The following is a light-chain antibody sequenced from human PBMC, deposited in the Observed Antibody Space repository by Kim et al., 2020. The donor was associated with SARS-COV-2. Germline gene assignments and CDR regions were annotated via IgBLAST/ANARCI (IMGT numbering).Light chain of an antibody. J-gene: IGLJ2*01. CDR1: KLGEKY. V-gene: IGLV3-1*01. CDR3: QAWDGTNVV. CDR2: QAK. Sequence: YELTQPPSVSVSPGQTASITCSGDKLGEKYASWYQQKPGQSPVVVIYQAKNRPSGIPERFSGSSSGNTATLTISETQAMDEADYYCQAWDGTNVVFGGGTQLTVL.